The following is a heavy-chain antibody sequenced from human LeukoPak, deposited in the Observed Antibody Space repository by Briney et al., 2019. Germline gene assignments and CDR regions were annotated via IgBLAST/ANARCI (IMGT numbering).Heavy chain of an antibody. J-gene: IGHJ6*02. D-gene: IGHD2-15*01. CDR1: GGTFSSYA. CDR3: ARGHRYCSGGSCYATLGYYGMDV. V-gene: IGHV1-69*13. CDR2: IIPIFGTA. Sequence: SVKVSCKASGGTFSSYAISWVRQAPGQGLEWMGGIIPIFGTANYAQKFQGRVTITADESTSTAYMELSSLRSEDTAVYYCARGHRYCSGGSCYATLGYYGMDVWGQGTTVTVSS.